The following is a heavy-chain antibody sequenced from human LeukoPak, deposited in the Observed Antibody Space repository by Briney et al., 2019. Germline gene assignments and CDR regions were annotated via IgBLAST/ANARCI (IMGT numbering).Heavy chain of an antibody. Sequence: SQTLSLTCGISGDSASSSSAAWSWLRQSPSRGLEWLGRTYYRSKWYNDYAVSVKSRITINPDTSKNQFSLQLNSMTPEDTAVYYCAREGSEGYLFDYWGQGTLVTVSS. V-gene: IGHV6-1*01. J-gene: IGHJ4*02. D-gene: IGHD1-1*01. CDR2: TYYRSKWYN. CDR1: GDSASSSSAA. CDR3: AREGSEGYLFDY.